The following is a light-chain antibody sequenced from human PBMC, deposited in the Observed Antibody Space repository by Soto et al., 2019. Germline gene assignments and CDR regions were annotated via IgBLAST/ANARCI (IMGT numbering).Light chain of an antibody. Sequence: DIQMTQSPSSLSTSVGDTVTINCRASQGIGKNLACYQQKPGKVPKVLIYTASTLHSGVPSRFSGSGSGTDFTLTINILQPEDVATYFCQKYDSVPWSFGQGTRVEL. CDR3: QKYDSVPWS. CDR2: TAS. CDR1: QGIGKN. J-gene: IGKJ1*01. V-gene: IGKV1-27*01.